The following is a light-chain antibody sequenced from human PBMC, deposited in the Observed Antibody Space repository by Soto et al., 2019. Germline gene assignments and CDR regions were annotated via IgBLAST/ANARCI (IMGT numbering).Light chain of an antibody. V-gene: IGKV1-39*01. CDR2: SAS. CDR3: HQTYSAPQT. J-gene: IGKJ1*01. CDR1: QTVTDY. Sequence: DIQMTQSPSSLSASVGDRVTITCRAGQTVTDYLNWYQHKPRKAPKLLIYSASTLQTGVPSRFSGSGSGTDFTLTITSLQPEDFGTYYCHQTYSAPQTFGQGTRVEIK.